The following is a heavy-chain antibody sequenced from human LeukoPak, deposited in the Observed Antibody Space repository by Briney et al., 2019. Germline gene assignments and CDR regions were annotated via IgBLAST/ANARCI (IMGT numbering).Heavy chain of an antibody. D-gene: IGHD6-13*01. CDR2: INHSGST. CDR3: ARVRGIAAAGPGRGYYYYYMDV. CDR1: GGSFSGYY. Sequence: SETLSLTCAVYGGSFSGYYWSWIRQPPGKGLEWIGEINHSGSTNYNPSLKSRVTISVDTSKNQFSLKLSSVTAADTAVYYCARVRGIAAAGPGRGYYYYYMDVWGKGTTVTVSS. V-gene: IGHV4-34*01. J-gene: IGHJ6*03.